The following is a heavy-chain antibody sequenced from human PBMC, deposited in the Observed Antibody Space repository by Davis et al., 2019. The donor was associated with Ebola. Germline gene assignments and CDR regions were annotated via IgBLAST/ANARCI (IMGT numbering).Heavy chain of an antibody. CDR3: ASRGGYCSSTSCYICGMDV. V-gene: IGHV1-2*02. D-gene: IGHD2-2*02. CDR1: KYTFTAYF. J-gene: IGHJ6*02. CDR2: INPNSGGT. Sequence: ASVKVSCKASKYTFTAYFMHWVRQAPGQGLEWMGWINPNSGGTNYAQKFQGRVTMTRDTSINTAYMELSRLRSDDTAVYYCASRGGYCSSTSCYICGMDVWGQGTTVTVSS.